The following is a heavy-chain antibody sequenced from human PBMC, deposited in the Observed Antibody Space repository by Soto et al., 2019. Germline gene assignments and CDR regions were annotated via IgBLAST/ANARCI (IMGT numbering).Heavy chain of an antibody. V-gene: IGHV1-18*04. J-gene: IGHJ4*02. Sequence: QVHLLQSGAEVKKPGASVKVSCKTSGYTFTTYSITWVRQAPGQGLEWLGWISVHSGSTKCLQKIQGRVTMTTDTTTNTEYLELRSLRTDDKAVYYCARDRQGRYEYWGQGTLVSVSS. D-gene: IGHD5-12*01. CDR2: ISVHSGST. CDR3: ARDRQGRYEY. CDR1: GYTFTTYS.